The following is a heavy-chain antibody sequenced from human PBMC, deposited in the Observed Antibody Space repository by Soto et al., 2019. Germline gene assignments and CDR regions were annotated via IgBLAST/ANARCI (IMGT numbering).Heavy chain of an antibody. CDR1: GFTFSSYG. Sequence: GGPLRLSCAASGFTFSSYGMHWVRQAPGKGLEWVAVIWYDGSNKYYADSVKGRFTISRDNSKNTLYLQMNSLRAEDTAVYYCARDGDYYYYYGMDVWGQGTTVTVSS. V-gene: IGHV3-33*01. CDR2: IWYDGSNK. D-gene: IGHD3-16*01. J-gene: IGHJ6*02. CDR3: ARDGDYYYYYGMDV.